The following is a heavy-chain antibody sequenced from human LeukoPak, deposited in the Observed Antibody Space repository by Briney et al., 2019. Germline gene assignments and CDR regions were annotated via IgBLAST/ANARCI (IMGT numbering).Heavy chain of an antibody. V-gene: IGHV4-30-2*01. CDR2: IYHSGST. CDR3: ARLLSGAYCGGDCYFDY. D-gene: IGHD2-21*02. CDR1: GGSISSGGSS. Sequence: SQTLSLTCAVSGGSISSGGSSWSWIRQPPGKGLEWIGYIYHSGSTYYNPSLKSRVTISVDRSKNQFSLKLSSVTAADTAVYYCARLLSGAYCGGDCYFDYWGQGTLVTVSS. J-gene: IGHJ4*02.